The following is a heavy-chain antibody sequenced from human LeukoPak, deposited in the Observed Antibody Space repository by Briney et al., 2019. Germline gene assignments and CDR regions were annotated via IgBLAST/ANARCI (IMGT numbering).Heavy chain of an antibody. V-gene: IGHV3-43*01. CDR2: ISWDGGST. Sequence: GGSLRLSCAASGFTFYHYTMHWVRQAPGKGLEWVSLISWDGGSTYYADSVKGRFTISRDNSKNSLSLQMNSLRAEDTALYYCAKDGKNYFDYWGQGTLVTVSS. CDR1: GFTFYHYT. CDR3: AKDGKNYFDY. J-gene: IGHJ4*02.